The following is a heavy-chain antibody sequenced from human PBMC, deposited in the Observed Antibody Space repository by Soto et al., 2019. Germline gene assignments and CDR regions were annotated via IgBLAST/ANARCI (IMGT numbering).Heavy chain of an antibody. V-gene: IGHV6-1*01. CDR2: TYYRSKWYN. Sequence: QTLSLTCAISGDSVSSNSAAWHWIRQSPSRGLEWLGRTYYRSKWYNDYAVSVKSRITINPDTSKNQFSLQLNSVTPEDTAVYYCAREIVGATGLSMDVWGQGTTVTVSS. CDR1: GDSVSSNSAA. CDR3: AREIVGATGLSMDV. D-gene: IGHD1-26*01. J-gene: IGHJ6*02.